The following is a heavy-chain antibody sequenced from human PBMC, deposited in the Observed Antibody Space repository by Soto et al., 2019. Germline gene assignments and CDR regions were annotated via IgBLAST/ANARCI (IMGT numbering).Heavy chain of an antibody. CDR1: GGTLSSYT. Sequence: QVQLVQSGAEVKKPGSSVNVSCKASGGTLSSYTFSWVRQAPGQGLEWMGRVIPNLGVTNYAKKFQGRFTIVVDTSTSTAYMELNILRYEETAVYYCARDKGYCSDTSCTDFDYWGQGTLVTVSS. D-gene: IGHD2-15*01. V-gene: IGHV1-69*08. J-gene: IGHJ4*02. CDR2: VIPNLGVT. CDR3: ARDKGYCSDTSCTDFDY.